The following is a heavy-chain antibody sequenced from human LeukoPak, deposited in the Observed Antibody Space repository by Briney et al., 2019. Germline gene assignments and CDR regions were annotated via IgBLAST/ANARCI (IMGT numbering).Heavy chain of an antibody. Sequence: GGSLRLSCAASGFTFSSYAMSWVRQAPGKGLEWVSAISGSGSSTYYADSVKGRFSISRDKSKNTLFLQMNSLRAEDTAVYYCARRMENFWFDPWGQGTLVTVSS. CDR1: GFTFSSYA. D-gene: IGHD2-8*01. CDR2: ISGSGSST. V-gene: IGHV3-23*01. CDR3: ARRMENFWFDP. J-gene: IGHJ5*02.